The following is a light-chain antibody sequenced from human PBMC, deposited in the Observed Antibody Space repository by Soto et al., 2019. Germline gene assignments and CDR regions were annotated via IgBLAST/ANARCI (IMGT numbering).Light chain of an antibody. J-gene: IGKJ1*01. CDR2: GAA. V-gene: IGKV3-15*01. CDR3: QQYSHRQT. Sequence: ATRSLCLWERASLCFRASRSVSSTYLAWTQQKPGQAPRLLIYGAATRATGIPARVSGSGSGTEFTLTISSLPSGDFAVYCWQQYSHRQTLGQGTKVDI. CDR1: RSVSSTY.